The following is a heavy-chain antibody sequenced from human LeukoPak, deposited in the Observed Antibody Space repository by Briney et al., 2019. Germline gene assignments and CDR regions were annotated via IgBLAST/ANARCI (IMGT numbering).Heavy chain of an antibody. CDR3: ARSYYYGSGSYYIPLY. J-gene: IGHJ4*02. D-gene: IGHD3-10*01. Sequence: GESLKISCKGSGYTFTNYWIGWVRQMPGKGLEWMGIIYPGDSDTRYSPSFQGQVTISADKSISTAYLQWSSLKASDTAMYYCARSYYYGSGSYYIPLYWGQGTLVTVSS. CDR1: GYTFTNYW. CDR2: IYPGDSDT. V-gene: IGHV5-51*01.